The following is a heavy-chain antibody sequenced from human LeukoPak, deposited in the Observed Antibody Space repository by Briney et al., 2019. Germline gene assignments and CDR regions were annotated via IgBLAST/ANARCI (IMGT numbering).Heavy chain of an antibody. D-gene: IGHD7-27*01. CDR3: ARDGDWGSPSYYFDY. CDR1: GFTFSSYA. Sequence: GRSLRLSCAASGFTFSSYAMHWVRQAPGKGLECVAVISYDGSNKYYADSVKGRFTISRDNSKNTLYLQMNSLRAEDTAAYYCARDGDWGSPSYYFDYWGQGTLVTVSS. V-gene: IGHV3-30*04. J-gene: IGHJ4*02. CDR2: ISYDGSNK.